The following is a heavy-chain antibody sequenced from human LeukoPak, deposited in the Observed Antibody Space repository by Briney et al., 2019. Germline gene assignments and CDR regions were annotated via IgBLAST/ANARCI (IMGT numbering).Heavy chain of an antibody. D-gene: IGHD5-24*01. Sequence: ASVKVSCKASGGTFSSYAISWVRQAPGQGLEWMGRIIPILGIANYAQKFQGRVTMTRNTSISTAYMELSSLRSEDTAVYYCARLARWDYGMDVWGQGTTVTVSS. CDR1: GGTFSSYA. CDR2: IIPILGIA. CDR3: ARLARWDYGMDV. J-gene: IGHJ6*02. V-gene: IGHV1-69*04.